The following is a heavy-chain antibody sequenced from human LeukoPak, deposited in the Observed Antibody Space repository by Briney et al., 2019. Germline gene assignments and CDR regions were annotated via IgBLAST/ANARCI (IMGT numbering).Heavy chain of an antibody. V-gene: IGHV3-74*01. D-gene: IGHD6-19*01. J-gene: IGHJ4*02. CDR2: INSDGSNT. CDR1: GFSFRTYW. CDR3: ARGLGSGAVDY. Sequence: GGSLRLSCAASGFSFRTYWMHWVRQAPGKGLVWVSRINSDGSNTSYADSVKGRFTISRDNAKNTLYLQMNSLRADDTAVYYCARGLGSGAVDYWGQGTLVTVSS.